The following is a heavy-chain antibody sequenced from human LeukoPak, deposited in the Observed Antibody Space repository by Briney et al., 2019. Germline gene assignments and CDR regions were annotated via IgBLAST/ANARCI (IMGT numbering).Heavy chain of an antibody. D-gene: IGHD2-15*01. V-gene: IGHV3-23*01. CDR1: GFAFGTYM. Sequence: PGGSLRLSCAASGFAFGTYMMTWVRQAQGRGLEWVSTISSDGGSTYYADTGKGRFTISRDNSKNTLYLQMSSLRAEDTAVYYCARYCSGASCYSGVDYWGQGTLVPVSS. CDR2: ISSDGGST. CDR3: ARYCSGASCYSGVDY. J-gene: IGHJ4*02.